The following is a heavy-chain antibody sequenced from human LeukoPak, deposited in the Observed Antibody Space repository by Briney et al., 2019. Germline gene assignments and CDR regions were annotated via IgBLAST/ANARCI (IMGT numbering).Heavy chain of an antibody. CDR1: GFTFSDYY. D-gene: IGHD6-6*01. CDR3: VRDGGGMAAPSFDF. J-gene: IGHJ4*02. CDR2: ISSSASST. V-gene: IGHV3-11*01. Sequence: GGSLRLSCVASGFTFSDYYMNWIRQAPGKGPELVACISSSASSTYYADSVRGRFTISRDNGKNSLYLQMNSLRAGDTAVYYCVRDGGGMAAPSFDFWGQGTLVTVSS.